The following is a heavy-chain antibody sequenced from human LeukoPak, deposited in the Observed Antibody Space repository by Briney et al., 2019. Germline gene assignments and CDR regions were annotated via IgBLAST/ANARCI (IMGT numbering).Heavy chain of an antibody. CDR1: GFTFSSYA. D-gene: IGHD3-10*01. Sequence: GGSLRLSCAASGFTFSSYAMSWVRQAPGKGLEWVSAISGSGGSTYYADSVKGRFTISRDNSKNTLYLQMNSLRAEDTAVYYCAKDWFGELLPALDYWGQGTLVTVSS. J-gene: IGHJ4*02. CDR2: ISGSGGST. V-gene: IGHV3-23*01. CDR3: AKDWFGELLPALDY.